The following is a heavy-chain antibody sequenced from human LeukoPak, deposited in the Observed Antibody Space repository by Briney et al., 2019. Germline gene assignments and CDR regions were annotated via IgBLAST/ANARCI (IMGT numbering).Heavy chain of an antibody. CDR2: IRYDGSNK. CDR1: GFTFSSYG. CDR3: AKEGRGYCSSTSCQNFDY. V-gene: IGHV3-30*02. Sequence: GGSLRLSCAASGFTFSSYGMHWVRQAPGKGLEWVAFIRYDGSNKYYADSVKGRFTISRDNSKNTLYLQMNSLRAEDTAVYYCAKEGRGYCSSTSCQNFDYWGQGTPVTVSS. D-gene: IGHD2-2*01. J-gene: IGHJ4*02.